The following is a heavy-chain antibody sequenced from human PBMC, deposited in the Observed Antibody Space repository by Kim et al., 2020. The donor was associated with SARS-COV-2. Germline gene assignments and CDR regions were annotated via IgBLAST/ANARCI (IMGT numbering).Heavy chain of an antibody. V-gene: IGHV1-69*04. Sequence: SVKVSCKASGGTFSSYAISWVRQAPGQGLEWMGRIIPILGIANYAQKFQGRVTITADKSTSTAYMELSSLRSEDTAVYYCAREGIMTTVTTAYYFDYWGQGTLVTVSS. CDR3: AREGIMTTVTTAYYFDY. CDR2: IIPILGIA. D-gene: IGHD4-17*01. CDR1: GGTFSSYA. J-gene: IGHJ4*02.